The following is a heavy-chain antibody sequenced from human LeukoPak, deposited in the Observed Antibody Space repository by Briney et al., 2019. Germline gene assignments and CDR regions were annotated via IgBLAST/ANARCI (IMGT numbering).Heavy chain of an antibody. V-gene: IGHV4-34*01. CDR1: GGSFSGYY. CDR2: INHSGST. Sequence: SETLSLTCAVYGGSFSGYYWSWIRQPPGKGLEWIGEINHSGSTNYNPSLKSRVTISVDTSKNQFSLKLSSVTAADTAVYYCARVLGRKNYFDYWRQGTLVTVSS. J-gene: IGHJ4*02. CDR3: ARVLGRKNYFDY.